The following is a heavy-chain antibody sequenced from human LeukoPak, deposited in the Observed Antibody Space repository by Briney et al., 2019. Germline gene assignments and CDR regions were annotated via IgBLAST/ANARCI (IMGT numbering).Heavy chain of an antibody. Sequence: PSETLSLTCAVYGGSSSGYYWSWIRQPPGKGLEWIGEINHSGSTNYNPSLKSRVTISVDTSKNQFSLKLSSVTAADTAVYYCARGNLAAAGLLAGRGPGCYMDVWGKGTTVTVSS. CDR2: INHSGST. D-gene: IGHD6-13*01. V-gene: IGHV4-34*01. CDR3: ARGNLAAAGLLAGRGPGCYMDV. CDR1: GGSSSGYY. J-gene: IGHJ6*03.